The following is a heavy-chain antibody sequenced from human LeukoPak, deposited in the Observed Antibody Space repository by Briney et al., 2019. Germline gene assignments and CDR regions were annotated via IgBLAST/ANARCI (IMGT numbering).Heavy chain of an antibody. D-gene: IGHD2-21*02. J-gene: IGHJ4*02. CDR1: GYSFTSSC. Sequence: PGEALKISFKGFGYSFTSSCIGWVRQMPGKGLEGMGIIYPGDSGTRSSPSFQGQVTISADKSISTAYLQWSSLKASDTAMYYCASPAVVTATDLPIDWGQGTLVTVSS. CDR3: ASPAVVTATDLPID. V-gene: IGHV5-51*01. CDR2: IYPGDSGT.